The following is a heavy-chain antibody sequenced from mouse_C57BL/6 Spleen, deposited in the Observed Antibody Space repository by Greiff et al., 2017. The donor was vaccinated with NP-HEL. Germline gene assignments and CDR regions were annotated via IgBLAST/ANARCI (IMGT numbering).Heavy chain of an antibody. D-gene: IGHD1-1*01. Sequence: SVPLSCTASGYTFTSYWMHWVQQRPGQGLEWIGMIHPNSGSTNYNEKFKSKATLTVDKSSSTAYMQLSSLTSEDSAVYYCARELLRYFDYWGQGTTLTVSS. CDR1: GYTFTSYW. CDR3: ARELLRYFDY. V-gene: IGHV1-64*01. CDR2: IHPNSGST. J-gene: IGHJ2*01.